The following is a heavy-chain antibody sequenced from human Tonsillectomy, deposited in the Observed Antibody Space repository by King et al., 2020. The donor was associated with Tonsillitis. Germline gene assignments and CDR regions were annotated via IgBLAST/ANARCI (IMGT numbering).Heavy chain of an antibody. CDR3: ARAYDILTGYYSSLDY. V-gene: IGHV4-34*01. CDR1: GGSFSGYY. J-gene: IGHJ4*02. CDR2: INHSGGT. Sequence: VQLQQWGAGLLKPSETLSLTCAVYGGSFSGYYWTWIRQPPGKGLEWIGEINHSGGTNYNPSLKSRVTISVDTSKNQFSLKLTSVTAADTAVYYCARAYDILTGYYSSLDYWGQGTLVTVSA. D-gene: IGHD3-9*01.